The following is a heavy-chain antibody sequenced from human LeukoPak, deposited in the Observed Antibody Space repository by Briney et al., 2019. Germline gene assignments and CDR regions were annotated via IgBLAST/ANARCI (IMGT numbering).Heavy chain of an antibody. Sequence: GGSLRLSCAASGFTFSSYEMNWVRQAPGKGLEWVSYISSSGSTIYYADSVKGRFTISRDNAKISLYLQMNSLRAEDTAVYYCARDLGDIVATMIFDYWGQGTLVTVSS. D-gene: IGHD5-12*01. CDR1: GFTFSSYE. V-gene: IGHV3-48*03. CDR3: ARDLGDIVATMIFDY. CDR2: ISSSGSTI. J-gene: IGHJ4*02.